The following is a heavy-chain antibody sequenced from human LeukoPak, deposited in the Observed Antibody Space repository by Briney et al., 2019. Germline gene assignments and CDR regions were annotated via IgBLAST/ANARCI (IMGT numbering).Heavy chain of an antibody. CDR1: GYTLTELS. CDR3: ATVSLMSVAPDNWFDP. CDR2: FNPEDGRT. J-gene: IGHJ5*02. V-gene: IGHV1-24*01. Sequence: GASVKVSCKVSGYTLTELSVHWVRQAPGKGLEWMGGFNPEDGRTIYAQNFQGRVTMTEDTSTDTVYMELSSLKSEDTAVYYCATVSLMSVAPDNWFDPWGQGTLVTVSS. D-gene: IGHD6-19*01.